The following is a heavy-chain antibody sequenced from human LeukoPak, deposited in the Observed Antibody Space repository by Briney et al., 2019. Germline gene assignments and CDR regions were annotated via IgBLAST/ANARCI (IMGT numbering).Heavy chain of an antibody. CDR1: AFTFSSYA. J-gene: IGHJ3*02. V-gene: IGHV3-23*01. D-gene: IGHD7-27*01. CDR2: ISGSGDST. Sequence: GGSLRLSCAASAFTFSSYAMSWVRQAPGKGLEWVSGISGSGDSTYYADSVKGRFTISRDNSKNTLYLQMNSLRAEDTAVYYCAKVDRTGLDAFDIWGQGTMATVSS. CDR3: AKVDRTGLDAFDI.